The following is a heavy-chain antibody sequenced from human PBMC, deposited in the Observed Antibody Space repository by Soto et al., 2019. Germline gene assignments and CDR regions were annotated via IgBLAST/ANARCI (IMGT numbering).Heavy chain of an antibody. D-gene: IGHD3-16*02. V-gene: IGHV3-48*03. CDR2: ISSSGSTI. CDR3: ARDSREDYVWGSYHKSATNWFDP. J-gene: IGHJ5*02. CDR1: GFTFSSYE. Sequence: PGGSLRLSCAASGFTFSSYEMNWVRQAPGKGLEWVSYISSSGSTIYYADSVKGRFTISRDNAKNSLYLQMNSLRAEDTAVYYCARDSREDYVWGSYHKSATNWFDPWGQGTLVTVSS.